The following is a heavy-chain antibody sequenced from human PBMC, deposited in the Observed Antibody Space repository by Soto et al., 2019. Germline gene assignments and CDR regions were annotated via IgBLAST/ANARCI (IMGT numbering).Heavy chain of an antibody. D-gene: IGHD6-13*01. V-gene: IGHV1-69*13. CDR3: ARPSFSSIAAAGTNWFDS. CDR1: GGTFSSYA. CDR2: IIPIFGTA. Sequence: SVKVSCKASGGTFSSYAISWVRQAPGQGLEWMGGIIPIFGTANYAQKFQGRVTITADESTSTAYMELSSLRSEDTAVYYCARPSFSSIAAAGTNWFDSWRQGTLVTVS. J-gene: IGHJ5*01.